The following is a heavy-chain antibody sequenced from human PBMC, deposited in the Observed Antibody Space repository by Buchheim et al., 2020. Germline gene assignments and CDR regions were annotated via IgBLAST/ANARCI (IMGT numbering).Heavy chain of an antibody. CDR2: IYHSGST. CDR1: GGSISSGGYS. CDR3: ARGPASITMVRGVKGDYYYYGMDV. Sequence: QLQLQESGSGLVKPSQTLSLTCAVSGGSISSGGYSWSWIRQPPGKGLEWIGYIYHSGSTYYNPPLKSRVTISVDRSKNQFSLKLSSVTAADTAVYYCARGPASITMVRGVKGDYYYYGMDVWGQGTT. V-gene: IGHV4-30-2*01. J-gene: IGHJ6*02. D-gene: IGHD3-10*01.